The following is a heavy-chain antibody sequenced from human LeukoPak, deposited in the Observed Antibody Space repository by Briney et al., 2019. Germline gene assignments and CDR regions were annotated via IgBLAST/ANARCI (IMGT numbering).Heavy chain of an antibody. V-gene: IGHV3-74*01. CDR1: GFTFSNYW. Sequence: PVWSLRLSCAASGFTFSNYWMHGGPQAPGEGLWWGSRINSDGSSTTYADSVKGRFTIYRDNAKNTLYLQMSSLRAEDTAVYYCARDGDYGAFDYWGQGTLVTVSS. D-gene: IGHD4-17*01. CDR3: ARDGDYGAFDY. CDR2: INSDGSST. J-gene: IGHJ4*02.